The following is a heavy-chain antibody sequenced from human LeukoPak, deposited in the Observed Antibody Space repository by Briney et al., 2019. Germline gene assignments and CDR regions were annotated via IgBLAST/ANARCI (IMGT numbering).Heavy chain of an antibody. D-gene: IGHD1-14*01. CDR3: ARGVEPLAANTLAY. Sequence: GGSLRLSCAASAFTVITNDMTWVRQAPGKGLEWVSVLYSDGNTKYADSVQGRFTISRDNSKNTLYLEMNSLSPDDTAVYYCARGVEPLAANTLAYWGQGTLVTVSS. J-gene: IGHJ4*02. V-gene: IGHV3-53*01. CDR1: AFTVITND. CDR2: LYSDGNT.